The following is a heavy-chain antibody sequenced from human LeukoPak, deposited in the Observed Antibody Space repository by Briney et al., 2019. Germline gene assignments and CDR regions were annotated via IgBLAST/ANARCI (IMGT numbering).Heavy chain of an antibody. J-gene: IGHJ4*02. CDR3: AKEVEPLWFGDHFFDY. CDR2: IKQDGSEK. D-gene: IGHD3-10*01. Sequence: GGSLRLSCAASGFTFSSYWMSWVRQAPGKGLEWVANIKQDGSEKYYVDSVKGRFTISRDNAKNTLYLQMNSLRAEDTAVYYCAKEVEPLWFGDHFFDYWSQGTLVTVSS. V-gene: IGHV3-7*01. CDR1: GFTFSSYW.